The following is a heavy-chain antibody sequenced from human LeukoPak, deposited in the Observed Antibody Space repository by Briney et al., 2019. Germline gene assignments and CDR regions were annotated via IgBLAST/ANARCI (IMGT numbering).Heavy chain of an antibody. J-gene: IGHJ4*02. CDR2: IYYSGST. V-gene: IGHV4-59*12. D-gene: IGHD5-18*01. Sequence: GSLRLSCAASGFTFSNYNMNWVRQTPGKGLEWIGSIYYSGSTYYNPSLKSRVTISVDTSKNQFSLKLRSVTAADTAVYYCASNNHRDGYSYGDYYFDYWGQGTLVTVSS. CDR3: ASNNHRDGYSYGDYYFDY. CDR1: GFTFSNYN.